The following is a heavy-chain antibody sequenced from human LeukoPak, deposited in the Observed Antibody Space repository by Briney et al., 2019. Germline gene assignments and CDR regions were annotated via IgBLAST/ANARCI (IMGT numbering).Heavy chain of an antibody. CDR2: INSDGSDT. D-gene: IGHD1-26*01. CDR1: GFIFTTYW. CDR3: TRGLVGATSDF. Sequence: GGSLRLSCSASGFIFTTYWMHWVREAPGKGLVWVARINSDGSDTYYADSVKGRFTISRDNSKNTVYLQMNSLRAEDTAVYYCTRGLVGATSDFWGQGTLVTVSS. V-gene: IGHV3-74*01. J-gene: IGHJ4*02.